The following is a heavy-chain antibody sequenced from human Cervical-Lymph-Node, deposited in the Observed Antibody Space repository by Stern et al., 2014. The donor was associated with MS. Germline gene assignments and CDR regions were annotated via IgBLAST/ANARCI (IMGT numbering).Heavy chain of an antibody. V-gene: IGHV3-33*01. CDR2: IWNDGSNP. CDR1: GFSFSRYA. J-gene: IGHJ4*02. Sequence: VQLVESGGGVVQPGRSLRLSCAASGFSFSRYAMHWVRQAPGTGLEWVARIWNDGSNPDYADSVTGRFTISRDNFKNTLYLQMNSLRAEDTAVYYCASAYSSSHYYFDYWGQGTLVTVSS. D-gene: IGHD6-13*01. CDR3: ASAYSSSHYYFDY.